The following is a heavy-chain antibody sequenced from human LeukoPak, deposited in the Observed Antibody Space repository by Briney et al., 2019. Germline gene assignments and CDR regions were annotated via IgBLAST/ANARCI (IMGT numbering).Heavy chain of an antibody. CDR3: ARGGGYLFDY. V-gene: IGHV4-59*01. CDR1: RGSISSYY. J-gene: IGHJ4*02. Sequence: SETLSLTCTVSRGSISSYYWSWIRQPPGKGLEWIGYIYYNGRTNYNPSLKSRFTISVDTSRNQFSLKLSSVTAADTAVYYCARGGGYLFDYWGQGTLVTVSS. CDR2: IYYNGRT. D-gene: IGHD5-12*01.